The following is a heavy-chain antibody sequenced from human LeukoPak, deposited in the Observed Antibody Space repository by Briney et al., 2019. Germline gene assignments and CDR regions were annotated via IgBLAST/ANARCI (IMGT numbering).Heavy chain of an antibody. CDR2: IISILGIG. Sequence: AVKVSCKASGVTFSSFAISWVRQAPGQGLEGMGRIISILGIGHFAPKFPGRVTITGDKSRNTAIMALSRLGGSDKDVYCCARGEMATMTDWFDGWGQATQVAVCS. CDR1: GVTFSSFA. J-gene: IGHJ5*02. CDR3: ARGEMATMTDWFDG. D-gene: IGHD5-24*01. V-gene: IGHV1-69*04.